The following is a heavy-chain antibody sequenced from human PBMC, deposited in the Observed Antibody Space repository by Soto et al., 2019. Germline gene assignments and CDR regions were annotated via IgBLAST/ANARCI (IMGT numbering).Heavy chain of an antibody. V-gene: IGHV3-64D*08. Sequence: GGSLRLSCSASGFTFSSYAMHWVRQAPGKGLEYVSAISSNGGSTYYADSVKGRFTISRDNSKNTLYLQMSSLRAEDTAVYYCVKDRVIGRSGYSSGWTFDYWGQGTLVTVSS. D-gene: IGHD6-19*01. CDR2: ISSNGGST. J-gene: IGHJ4*02. CDR1: GFTFSSYA. CDR3: VKDRVIGRSGYSSGWTFDY.